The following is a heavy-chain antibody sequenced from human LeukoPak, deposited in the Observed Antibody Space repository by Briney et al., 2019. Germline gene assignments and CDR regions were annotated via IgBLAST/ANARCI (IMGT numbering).Heavy chain of an antibody. CDR2: IIPIFGTA. J-gene: IGHJ3*02. D-gene: IGHD5-24*01. CDR1: GYTFTSYG. CDR3: ARDGPYRRDGYNFIAFDI. Sequence: SVKVSCKASGYTFTSYGISWVRQAPGQGLEWMGRIIPIFGTANYAQKFQGRVTITTDESTSTAYMELSSLRSEDTAVYYCARDGPYRRDGYNFIAFDIWGQGTMVTVSS. V-gene: IGHV1-69*05.